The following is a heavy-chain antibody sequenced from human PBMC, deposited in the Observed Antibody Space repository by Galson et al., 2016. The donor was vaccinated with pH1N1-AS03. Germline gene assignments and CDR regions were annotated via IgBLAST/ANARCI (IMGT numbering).Heavy chain of an antibody. CDR2: IDSDGGTA. CDR3: VREQGGSDDY. Sequence: SLRLSCAASGFTFSSYGMHWVRQAPGSGLVWVSRIDSDGGTADYADSVKGRFTISRDNAKNTLYLQMNSLRAEDTAVYFCVREQGGSDDYWGQGTLVTVSS. J-gene: IGHJ4*02. D-gene: IGHD1-26*01. CDR1: GFTFSSYG. V-gene: IGHV3-74*01.